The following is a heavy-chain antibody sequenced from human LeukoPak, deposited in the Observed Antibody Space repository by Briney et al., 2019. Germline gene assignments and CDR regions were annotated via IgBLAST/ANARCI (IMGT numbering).Heavy chain of an antibody. Sequence: PSETLSLTCTVSGGSISSSSYYWGWIRQPPGKGLEWIVSIYYSGSTYYNPALNSRVTISVDTSKNQFSLKLSSVTAADTAVYYCARPTGGGYNKNWFDPWGQGTLVTVSS. V-gene: IGHV4-39*01. CDR3: ARPTGGGYNKNWFDP. D-gene: IGHD3-22*01. J-gene: IGHJ5*02. CDR1: GGSISSSSYY. CDR2: IYYSGST.